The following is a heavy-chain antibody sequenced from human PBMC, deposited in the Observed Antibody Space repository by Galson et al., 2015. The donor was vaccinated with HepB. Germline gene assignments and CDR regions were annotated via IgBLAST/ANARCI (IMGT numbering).Heavy chain of an antibody. D-gene: IGHD4-23*01. CDR1: GFIFNSAW. J-gene: IGHJ1*01. CDR3: AWDSGKPDGPLYYQH. CDR2: IKSKMGGGTA. V-gene: IGHV3-15*01. Sequence: SLRLSCAASGFIFNSAWMSWVRQAPGKGLEWVGRIKSKMGGGTADYAAPVKGRFSISRDDSKNMLHLQMNSLKMEDTAVYYCAWDSGKPDGPLYYQHWGRGTLVTVSS.